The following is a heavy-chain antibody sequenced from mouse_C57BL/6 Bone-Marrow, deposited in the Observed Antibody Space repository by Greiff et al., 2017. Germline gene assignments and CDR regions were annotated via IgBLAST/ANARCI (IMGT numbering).Heavy chain of an antibody. J-gene: IGHJ2*01. Sequence: EVQLQQSGPELVKPGASVKIPCMASGYTFTDYNMDWVKQSHGKSLEWIGDINPNNGGTIYNQKFKGKATLTVDKSSSTAYMELRSLTSEDTAVYYCARPTVDLYYFDYWGQGTTLTVSS. CDR2: INPNNGGT. CDR1: GYTFTDYN. V-gene: IGHV1-18*01. D-gene: IGHD1-1*01. CDR3: ARPTVDLYYFDY.